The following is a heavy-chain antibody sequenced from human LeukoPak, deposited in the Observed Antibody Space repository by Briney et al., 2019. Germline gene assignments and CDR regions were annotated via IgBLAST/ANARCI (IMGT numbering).Heavy chain of an antibody. CDR3: AKDHFMNYYDSSGYLFDY. Sequence: PGGSLRLSCAASGFTFSVYGMHWVRQAQGQGLEWVAFIHYDGSNKYYADSVKCRFTISRDNSKSTLYLQMNSLRAEDTAVYYCAKDHFMNYYDSSGYLFDYWGQGTLVTVSS. V-gene: IGHV3-30*02. D-gene: IGHD3-22*01. CDR1: GFTFSVYG. J-gene: IGHJ4*02. CDR2: IHYDGSNK.